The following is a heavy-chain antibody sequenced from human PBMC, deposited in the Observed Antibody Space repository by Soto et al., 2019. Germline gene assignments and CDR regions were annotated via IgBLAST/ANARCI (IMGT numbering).Heavy chain of an antibody. CDR1: GYTFTSYG. Sequence: ASVKVSCKASGYTFTSYGISWVRQGPGQGLKWMGWISAYNGNTNYAQKLQGRVTMTTDTSTSTAYMELRSLRSDDTAVYYCARSGYCSSTSCSFYYYYYHYMAVWGKGTTVTVSS. D-gene: IGHD2-2*01. CDR2: ISAYNGNT. CDR3: ARSGYCSSTSCSFYYYYYHYMAV. J-gene: IGHJ6*03. V-gene: IGHV1-18*01.